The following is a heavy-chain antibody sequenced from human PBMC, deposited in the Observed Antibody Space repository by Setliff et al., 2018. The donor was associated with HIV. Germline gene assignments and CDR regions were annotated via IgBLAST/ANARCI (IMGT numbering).Heavy chain of an antibody. CDR1: GHLFTGYY. J-gene: IGHJ4*01. CDR3: ARGGSPIYYVDY. V-gene: IGHV1-2*02. D-gene: IGHD3-16*01. CDR2: INVNSGGT. Sequence: ASVKVSCKASGHLFTGYYMHWVRQVPGQGLEWMGWINVNSGGTKYAQKFQGRVTMTRDPSIITAYMEVSSLRSDDTAVYYCARGGSPIYYVDYWSQGTLVTVSS.